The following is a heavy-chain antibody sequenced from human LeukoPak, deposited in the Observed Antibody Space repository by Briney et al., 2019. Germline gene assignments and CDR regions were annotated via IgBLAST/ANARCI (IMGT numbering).Heavy chain of an antibody. CDR3: ASGPEARDY. Sequence: SETLSRTCTVSGGSISSFYWSWIRQPPGKELEWIGHIHHSGGTNYNPSLKSRVSISLDMSKNQFSLKLNSVTAADTAMYYCASGPEARDYWGQGTLVTVSS. J-gene: IGHJ4*02. CDR2: IHHSGGT. D-gene: IGHD1-14*01. V-gene: IGHV4-59*13. CDR1: GGSISSFY.